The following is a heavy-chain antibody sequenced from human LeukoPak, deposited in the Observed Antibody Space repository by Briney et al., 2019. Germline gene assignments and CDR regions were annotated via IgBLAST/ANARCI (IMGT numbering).Heavy chain of an antibody. CDR2: INSDGSST. J-gene: IGHJ3*02. CDR1: GFTYSSYW. CDR3: ARGLTIFGAVNDAFDI. D-gene: IGHD3-3*01. Sequence: GGSLRLSCAASGFTYSSYWMRWVRQAPGKGLVWVGHINSDGSSTTYADSVKGRFTSSRDNAKNTLYLQMNSLRAEDTAVYYCARGLTIFGAVNDAFDIWGQGTMVTVSS. V-gene: IGHV3-74*01.